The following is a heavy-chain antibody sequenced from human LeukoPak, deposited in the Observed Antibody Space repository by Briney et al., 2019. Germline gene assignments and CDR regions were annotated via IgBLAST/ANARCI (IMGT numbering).Heavy chain of an antibody. CDR1: GGSISSGSYY. J-gene: IGHJ4*02. CDR3: ARQTGSGLFSLP. CDR2: IYFSGGT. Sequence: PSETLSLTCTVSGGSISSGSYYWGWIRQPPGKGLEWVGSIYFSGGTYYNASLKSRVTISVDTSKNRFSLKLSSVTAADTAVYYCARQTGSGLFSLPGGQGTLVTVSS. D-gene: IGHD3-10*01. V-gene: IGHV4-39*01.